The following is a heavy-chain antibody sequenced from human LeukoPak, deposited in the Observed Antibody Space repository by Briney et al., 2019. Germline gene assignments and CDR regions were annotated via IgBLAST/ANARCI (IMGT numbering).Heavy chain of an antibody. Sequence: PGGSLRLSCAASGFTFSSYAMSWVRQAPGKGLDWVSTITGSGDITYYTDSVKGRFSISRDNSKSTLYLQMNSLRVEDTAVYYCAKSPPHLEYGSYAFDVWGQGTPVTVSS. J-gene: IGHJ4*02. D-gene: IGHD2-8*01. CDR1: GFTFSSYA. CDR2: ITGSGDIT. V-gene: IGHV3-23*01. CDR3: AKSPPHLEYGSYAFDV.